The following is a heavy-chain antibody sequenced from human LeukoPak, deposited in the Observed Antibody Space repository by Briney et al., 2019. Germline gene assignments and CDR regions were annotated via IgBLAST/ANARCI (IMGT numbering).Heavy chain of an antibody. J-gene: IGHJ4*02. Sequence: PGGSLRLSCAASGFTFSSYGMHWVRQAPGKGLEWVAVIWYDGSNKYYADSVKGRFTISRDNSKNTLYLQMNSLRAEDTAVYYCARGSAYYYDSSGYYGGDYRGQGTLVTVSS. CDR2: IWYDGSNK. CDR3: ARGSAYYYDSSGYYGGDY. V-gene: IGHV3-33*01. D-gene: IGHD3-22*01. CDR1: GFTFSSYG.